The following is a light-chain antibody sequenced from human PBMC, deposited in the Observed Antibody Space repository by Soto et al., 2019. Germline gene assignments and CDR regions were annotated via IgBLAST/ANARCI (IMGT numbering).Light chain of an antibody. CDR1: QNVYNY. CDR2: DAS. J-gene: IGKJ4*01. CDR3: QHRSDWPALT. V-gene: IGKV3-11*01. Sequence: EIVLTQSPATLSLSPGERATLSCRASQNVYNYLAWYQQKPGQAPRLLIFDASDRDTGIPARFSGSGSGTDFTLTISSLEPEDFAVYYCQHRSDWPALTFGGGTKVE.